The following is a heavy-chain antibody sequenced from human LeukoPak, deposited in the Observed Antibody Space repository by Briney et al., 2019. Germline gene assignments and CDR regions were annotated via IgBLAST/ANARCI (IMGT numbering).Heavy chain of an antibody. D-gene: IGHD6-19*01. CDR2: ISYDGSNK. Sequence: GGSLRLSCAASGFTFSSYAMHWVRQAPGKGLEWVAVISYDGSNKYYADSVKGRFTNSRDNSKSTLYLQMNSLRAEDTAVYYCARDGTGYSSGWYDYYYYGMDVWGQGTTVTVSS. V-gene: IGHV3-30-3*01. CDR3: ARDGTGYSSGWYDYYYYGMDV. CDR1: GFTFSSYA. J-gene: IGHJ6*02.